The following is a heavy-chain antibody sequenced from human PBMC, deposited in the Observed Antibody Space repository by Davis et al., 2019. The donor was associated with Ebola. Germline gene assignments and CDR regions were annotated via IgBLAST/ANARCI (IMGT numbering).Heavy chain of an antibody. V-gene: IGHV3-23*01. Sequence: GESLKISCAASGFTFSSYAMSWVRQAPGKGLEWVSAISGSGGSTYYADSVKGRFTISRDNSKNTLYLQMNSLRAEDTAVYYCAKQPYYDFWSGYYSWSYYFDYWGQGTLVTVSS. CDR3: AKQPYYDFWSGYYSWSYYFDY. D-gene: IGHD3-3*01. CDR1: GFTFSSYA. CDR2: ISGSGGST. J-gene: IGHJ4*02.